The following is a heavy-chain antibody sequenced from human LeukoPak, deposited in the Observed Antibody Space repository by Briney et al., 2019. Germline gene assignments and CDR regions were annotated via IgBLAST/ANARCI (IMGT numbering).Heavy chain of an antibody. V-gene: IGHV4-30-4*08. J-gene: IGHJ6*03. CDR1: GGSISSGDYY. Sequence: SETLSLTCTVSGGSISSGDYYWSWIRQPPGKGLEWIGYIYYSGSTYYNPSLKSRVTISVDTSKNQFPLKLSSVTAADTAVYYCAREVVLMVYANYYMDVWGKGTTVTVSS. CDR2: IYYSGST. D-gene: IGHD2-8*01. CDR3: AREVVLMVYANYYMDV.